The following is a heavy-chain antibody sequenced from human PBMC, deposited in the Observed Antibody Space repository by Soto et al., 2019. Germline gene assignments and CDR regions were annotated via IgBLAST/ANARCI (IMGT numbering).Heavy chain of an antibody. V-gene: IGHV3-74*01. D-gene: IGHD3-3*01. CDR2: INSDGSST. CDR3: AREGNLYYDFWSGYYAGWFDP. J-gene: IGHJ5*02. Sequence: GGSLRLSCAASGFTFSSYWMHWVRQAPGKGLVWVSRINSDGSSTSYADSVKGRFTISRDNAKNTLYLQMNSLRAEDTAVYYCAREGNLYYDFWSGYYAGWFDPWGQGTLVTVSS. CDR1: GFTFSSYW.